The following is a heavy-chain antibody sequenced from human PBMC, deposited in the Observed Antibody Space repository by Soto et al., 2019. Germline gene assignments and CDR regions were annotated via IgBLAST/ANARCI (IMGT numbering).Heavy chain of an antibody. J-gene: IGHJ5*02. V-gene: IGHV3-43*01. CDR1: GFTFDDYN. D-gene: IGHD3-22*01. CDR3: VKETYYYDVSSYYPLGS. CDR2: ISRDGTNT. Sequence: PGGSLRLSCAASGFTFDDYNMHWVRQAPGKGPEWVSLISRDGTNTNYAESVKGRFTISRDNSKNSLYLQMNSLRTEDTALYYCVKETYYYDVSSYYPLGSWGQGTLVTVSS.